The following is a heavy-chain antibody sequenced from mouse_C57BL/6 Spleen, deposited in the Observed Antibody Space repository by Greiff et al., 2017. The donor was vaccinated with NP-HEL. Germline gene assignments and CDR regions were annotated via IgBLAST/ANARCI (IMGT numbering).Heavy chain of an antibody. CDR1: GFTFSDAW. Sequence: EVQLQQSGGGLVQPGGSMKLSCAASGFTFSDAWMDWVRQSPEQGLEWVAEIRHKANNPATYYAESVKGRLTISRDDSKSSVYLQISSLRAEDTGIYYCRRIATKDMAMAYWGQGTSVTVSS. CDR2: IRHKANNPAT. CDR3: RRIATKDMAMAY. D-gene: IGHD1-3*01. J-gene: IGHJ4*01. V-gene: IGHV6-6*01.